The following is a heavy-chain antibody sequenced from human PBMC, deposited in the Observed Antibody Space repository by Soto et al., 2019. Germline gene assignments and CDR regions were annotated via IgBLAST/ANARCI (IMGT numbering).Heavy chain of an antibody. CDR2: INGDGSIT. CDR1: GFTLSSYY. V-gene: IGHV3-74*01. CDR3: ARGGVPAALNI. J-gene: IGHJ3*02. Sequence: EVQLVESGGGLVQPGGSLRLSCAVSGFTLSSYYMHWARQAPGKGLVWVSHINGDGSITNYADSVKGRFAISRDNAKNTLYLQMNSLRAEDTAVYYCARGGVPAALNIWGEGTMVPVSS. D-gene: IGHD3-10*01.